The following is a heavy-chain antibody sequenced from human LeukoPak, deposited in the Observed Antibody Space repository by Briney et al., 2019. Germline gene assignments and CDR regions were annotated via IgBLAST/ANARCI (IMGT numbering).Heavy chain of an antibody. CDR3: AKADREAVAGTQFDY. J-gene: IGHJ4*02. CDR1: GFTVSSNY. V-gene: IGHV3-23*01. Sequence: GGSLRLSCAASGFTVSSNYMSWVRQAPGKGLEWVSAISGSGGSTYYADSVKGRFTISRDNSKNTLYLQLNSLRAEDTGVYYCAKADREAVAGTQFDYWGQGTLVTVSS. D-gene: IGHD6-19*01. CDR2: ISGSGGST.